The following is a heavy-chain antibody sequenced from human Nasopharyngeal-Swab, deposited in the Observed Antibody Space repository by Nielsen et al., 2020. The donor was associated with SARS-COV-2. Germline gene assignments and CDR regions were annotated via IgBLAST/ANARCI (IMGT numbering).Heavy chain of an antibody. V-gene: IGHV3-13*01. CDR3: ARASPYYYGSGSYSRDYYYGMDV. J-gene: IGHJ6*02. Sequence: GESLKISCAASGFTFSSYDMHWVRQATGKGLEWVSAIGTAGDTYYPGSVKGRFTISRENAKNSLYLQMNSLGAGDTAVYYCARASPYYYGSGSYSRDYYYGMDVWSQGTTVTVSS. CDR2: IGTAGDT. CDR1: GFTFSSYD. D-gene: IGHD3-10*01.